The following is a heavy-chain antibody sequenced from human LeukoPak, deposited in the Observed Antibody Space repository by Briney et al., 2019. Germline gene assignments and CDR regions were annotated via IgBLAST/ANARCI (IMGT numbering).Heavy chain of an antibody. CDR2: IDSSSRYI. CDR1: GFTFSSYN. CDR3: ARVGGHCTRTSCPPPDY. J-gene: IGHJ4*02. Sequence: AGGSLTLSCAASGFTFSSYNMDWVRQAPGKGLEWVSFIDSSSRYIYQADSVKGRFTISRDNAKSSVFLQMSSLRAEDTAVYYCARVGGHCTRTSCPPPDYWARGTLVTVSS. V-gene: IGHV3-21*01. D-gene: IGHD2-2*01.